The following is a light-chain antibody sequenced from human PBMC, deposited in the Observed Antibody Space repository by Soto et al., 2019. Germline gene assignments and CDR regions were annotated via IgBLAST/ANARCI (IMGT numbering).Light chain of an antibody. J-gene: IGLJ3*02. CDR3: QAYDNSLGASVL. CDR2: DTF. Sequence: QSVLTQPPSVSGAPGQTVTISCSGSSSNIGAGYDVHWYQQLPGKVPKLVIYDTFNRPSGVPDRFSGSKSGTSASLAITGLQAEDEADYYCQAYDNSLGASVLFGGGTKLTVL. V-gene: IGLV1-40*01. CDR1: SSNIGAGYD.